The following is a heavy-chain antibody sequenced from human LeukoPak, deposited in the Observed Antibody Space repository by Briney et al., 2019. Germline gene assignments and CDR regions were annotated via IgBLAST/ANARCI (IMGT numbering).Heavy chain of an antibody. V-gene: IGHV4-30-4*08. CDR1: GGSISSGDYY. Sequence: PSETLSLTCTVSGGSISSGDYYWSWIRQPPGKGLEWIGYIYYSGSTYYNPSLKSRVTISVDTSKNQFSLKLSSVTAADTAVYYCARAIALEYSMGPDAFDIWGQGTMVTVSS. CDR2: IYYSGST. D-gene: IGHD6-6*01. J-gene: IGHJ3*02. CDR3: ARAIALEYSMGPDAFDI.